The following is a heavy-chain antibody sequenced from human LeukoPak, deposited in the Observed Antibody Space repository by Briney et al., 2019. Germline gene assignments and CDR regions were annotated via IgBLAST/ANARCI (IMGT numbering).Heavy chain of an antibody. D-gene: IGHD4-17*01. CDR3: ARGYGDYVLDAFDI. CDR1: GDSITSGGYS. J-gene: IGHJ3*02. V-gene: IGHV4-30-2*01. Sequence: SQTLSLTCAVSGDSITSGGYSWSWIRQPPGKGLEWIGYIYPSGSTSYSPSLKSRVTISMDRSKNHFSLKLNSVAAADTAVYYCARGYGDYVLDAFDIWGQGTMVTVSS. CDR2: IYPSGST.